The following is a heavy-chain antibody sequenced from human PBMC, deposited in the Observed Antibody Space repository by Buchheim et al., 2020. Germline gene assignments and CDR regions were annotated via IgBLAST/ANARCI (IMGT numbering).Heavy chain of an antibody. D-gene: IGHD3-3*01. J-gene: IGHJ6*02. CDR3: VREPDYDFWSGYYSYYYGMDV. Sequence: QVQLVQAGAEVKKPGASVKVSCKASGYTFTGYYMHWVRQAPGQGLEWMEWINPNSGGTNYAQKFQGWVTMTRDTSISTAYMELSRLRSDDTAVYYCVREPDYDFWSGYYSYYYGMDVWGQGTT. CDR2: INPNSGGT. V-gene: IGHV1-2*04. CDR1: GYTFTGYY.